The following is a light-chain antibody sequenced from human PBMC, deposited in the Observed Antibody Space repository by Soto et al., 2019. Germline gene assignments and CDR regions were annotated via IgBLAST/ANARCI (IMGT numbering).Light chain of an antibody. CDR3: QQYSRLWS. J-gene: IGKJ1*01. Sequence: DIQMTQSPSTLSASVGDRVTITCRASQSISSWLAWYQQKPGKAPKLLIYKASSLESGVPSRFSGSGSGTEFTLTISSLQPDDFGIYYCQQYSRLWSFGQGTKVDIK. V-gene: IGKV1-5*03. CDR1: QSISSW. CDR2: KAS.